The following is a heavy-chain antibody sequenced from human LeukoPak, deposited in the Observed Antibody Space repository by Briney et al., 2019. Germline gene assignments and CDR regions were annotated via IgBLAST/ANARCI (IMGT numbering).Heavy chain of an antibody. J-gene: IGHJ4*02. CDR3: ASLYSGSKRTRPGFDY. V-gene: IGHV4-59*11. D-gene: IGHD1-26*01. CDR2: IYYSGST. CDR1: GGSISSHY. Sequence: SETLSLTCTASGGSISSHYWSWIRQPPGKGLEWIGYIYYSGSTNYNPSLKSRVTISVDTSKNQFSLKLSSVTAADTAVYYCASLYSGSKRTRPGFDYWGQGTLVTVSS.